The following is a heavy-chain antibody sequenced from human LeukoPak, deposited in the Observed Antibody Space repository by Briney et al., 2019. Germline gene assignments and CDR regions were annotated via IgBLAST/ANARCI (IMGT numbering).Heavy chain of an antibody. D-gene: IGHD3-3*01. Sequence: GASVKVSYKASGYTFTSYYMHWVRQAPGQGLEWMGIINPSGGSTSYAQKFQGRVTMTRDTSTSTVYMELSSLRSEDTAVYYCARDGGYDFWSGYNDYWGQGALVTVSS. CDR1: GYTFTSYY. J-gene: IGHJ4*02. CDR3: ARDGGYDFWSGYNDY. V-gene: IGHV1-46*01. CDR2: INPSGGST.